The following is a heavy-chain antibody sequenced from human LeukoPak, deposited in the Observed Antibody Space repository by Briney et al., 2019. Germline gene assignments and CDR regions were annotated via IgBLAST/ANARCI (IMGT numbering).Heavy chain of an antibody. CDR3: ASLPVSXSYLLDY. J-gene: IGHJ4*02. Sequence: PSETLSLTCTVSGGSISSSSYYWGWIRQPPGKGLEWIGSIYYSGSTYYNPSLKSRVTISVDTSKSQFSLKLSSVTAADTALYXCASLPVSXSYLLDYWGQGTLVTVSS. D-gene: IGHD1-26*01. V-gene: IGHV4-39*01. CDR1: GGSISSSSYY. CDR2: IYYSGST.